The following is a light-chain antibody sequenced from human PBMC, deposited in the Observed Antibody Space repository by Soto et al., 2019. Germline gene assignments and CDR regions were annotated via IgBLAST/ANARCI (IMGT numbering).Light chain of an antibody. CDR1: QSISSH. V-gene: IGKV3-15*01. Sequence: EIVMTQSPATLSVARGETVTLSCRASQSISSHLAWYQQKPGQGPRLLMHDASARATGIPARFSASGSGTEFTLTISSLQSEDFAVYYCHQYHYLWTFGQGTKVEIK. CDR3: HQYHYLWT. CDR2: DAS. J-gene: IGKJ1*01.